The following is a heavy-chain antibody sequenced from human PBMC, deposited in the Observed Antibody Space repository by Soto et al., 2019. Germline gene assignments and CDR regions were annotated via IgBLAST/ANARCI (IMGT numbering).Heavy chain of an antibody. D-gene: IGHD2-21*02. CDR1: GYTFTSYY. Sequence: QVQLVQSGAEVKKPGASVKVSCKASGYTFTSYYMHWVRQAPGQGLEWMGIINPSGGSTSYAQKFQGRVTMTRDTSTSTVYMELRSLRSEDTAVYYCAQVVTAYVGFDAFDIWGQGTMVTVSS. J-gene: IGHJ3*02. CDR2: INPSGGST. CDR3: AQVVTAYVGFDAFDI. V-gene: IGHV1-46*01.